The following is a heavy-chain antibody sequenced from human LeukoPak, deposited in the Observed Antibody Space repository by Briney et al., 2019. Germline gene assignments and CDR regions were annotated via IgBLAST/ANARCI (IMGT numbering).Heavy chain of an antibody. CDR1: GYTFTGYY. CDR3: ARAPSYDSSGYYR. D-gene: IGHD3-22*01. V-gene: IGHV1-2*02. J-gene: IGHJ5*02. CDR2: INPNSGGT. Sequence: ASVKVSCKASGYTFTGYYMHWVRQAPGQGLEWMGWINPNSGGTNYAQKFQGRVTMTRDTSISTAYMELSRLRSDDTAVYYCARAPSYDSSGYYRWGQGTLVTVSS.